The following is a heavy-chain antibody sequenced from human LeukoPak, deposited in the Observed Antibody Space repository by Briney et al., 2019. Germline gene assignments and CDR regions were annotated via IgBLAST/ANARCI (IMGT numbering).Heavy chain of an antibody. J-gene: IGHJ4*02. Sequence: GGSLRLSCAASGFSFDDFAMHWVRQAPGKGLEWVSGITWNGGTIDYADSVKGRFTISRDNAKNSLSLQMSSLRAEDTAVYYCVGRRTSAAGNFWGQGTLVTVSS. CDR1: GFSFDDFA. CDR2: ITWNGGTI. D-gene: IGHD6-13*01. CDR3: VGRRTSAAGNF. V-gene: IGHV3-9*01.